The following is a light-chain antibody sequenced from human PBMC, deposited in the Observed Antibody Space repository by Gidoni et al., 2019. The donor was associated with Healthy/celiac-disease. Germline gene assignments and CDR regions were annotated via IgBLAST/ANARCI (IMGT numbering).Light chain of an antibody. V-gene: IGLV2-11*01. Sequence: QSALTQPRPVSGSPGQSVTISCTGTSSDVGGYNYVSWYQQHPGKAPKLMIYDVSKRPSGVPDRFSGSKSGNTASLTISGLQAEDEADYYCCSYAGSYTFLYAFGTGTKVTVL. CDR3: CSYAGSYTFLYA. J-gene: IGLJ1*01. CDR2: DVS. CDR1: SSDVGGYNY.